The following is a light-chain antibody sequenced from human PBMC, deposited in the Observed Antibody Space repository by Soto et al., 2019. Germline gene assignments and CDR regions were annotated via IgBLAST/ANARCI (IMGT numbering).Light chain of an antibody. J-gene: IGLJ1*01. CDR3: SSFTTYNTYV. V-gene: IGLV2-11*01. CDR1: SVDVGAYDF. CDR2: VVS. Sequence: QSALTQPHSVSGSPGQSVTISCTGTSVDVGAYDFVSWYQQHPGKAPKLLIYVVSGRPSGVPHRFSGSKSGNAASLTISGLQAEDEADYYCSSFTTYNTYVFGTGTQLTVL.